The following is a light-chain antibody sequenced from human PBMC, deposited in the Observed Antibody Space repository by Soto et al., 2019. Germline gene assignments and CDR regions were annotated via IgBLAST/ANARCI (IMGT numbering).Light chain of an antibody. CDR1: SSDVGGYNY. CDR3: SSYTTSSTYV. J-gene: IGLJ1*01. CDR2: EVS. V-gene: IGLV2-14*01. Sequence: QSALTQPASVSGSPGQSITISCTGTSSDVGGYNYVAWYQQHPGKAPKLMIYEVSNRPSGVSNLFSGSKSGNTASLTISGLQAEDEADYYCSSYTTSSTYVFGSRTKLTVL.